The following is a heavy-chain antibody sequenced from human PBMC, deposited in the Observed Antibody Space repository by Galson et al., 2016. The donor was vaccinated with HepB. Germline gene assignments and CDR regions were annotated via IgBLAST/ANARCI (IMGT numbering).Heavy chain of an antibody. Sequence: SCKASGYILTAYYIHWVRQAPGQGLEWMGWVNPNTGGTNYAQKFQGRVTLTRDASISTAYMELGSLISDDTAAYYCAREGGSYGGDAFDIWGRGTMVTVSS. J-gene: IGHJ3*02. CDR2: VNPNTGGT. V-gene: IGHV1-2*02. CDR1: GYILTAYY. CDR3: AREGGSYGGDAFDI. D-gene: IGHD1-26*01.